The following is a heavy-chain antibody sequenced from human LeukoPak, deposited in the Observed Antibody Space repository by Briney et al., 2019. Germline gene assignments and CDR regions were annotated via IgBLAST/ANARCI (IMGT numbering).Heavy chain of an antibody. Sequence: SETLSLTCSVSGASVSSVSYYWGWFRQSPGEGLEWIGSIIYGGRTYYNPSLKSRVTMSVDTSKNQFSLKMRSVTAADTAVYYCARHDYDSTGSYWGYYFDYWGQGTLVTVSS. D-gene: IGHD3-22*01. CDR2: IIYGGRT. CDR3: ARHDYDSTGSYWGYYFDY. V-gene: IGHV4-39*01. CDR1: GASVSSVSYY. J-gene: IGHJ4*02.